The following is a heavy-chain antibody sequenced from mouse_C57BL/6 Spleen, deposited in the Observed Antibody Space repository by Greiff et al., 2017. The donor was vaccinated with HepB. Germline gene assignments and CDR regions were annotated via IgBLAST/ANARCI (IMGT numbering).Heavy chain of an antibody. J-gene: IGHJ1*03. CDR1: GYTFTSYW. CDR2: IDPSDSYT. V-gene: IGHV1-50*01. D-gene: IGHD1-1*01. CDR3: ARWYYYGPWYFDV. Sequence: QVQLQQPGAELVKPGASVKLSCKASGYTFTSYWMQWVQQRPGQGLEWIGEIDPSDSYTNYNQKFKGKATLTVDTSSSTAYMQLSSLPSEDSAVYYCARWYYYGPWYFDVWGTGTTVTVSS.